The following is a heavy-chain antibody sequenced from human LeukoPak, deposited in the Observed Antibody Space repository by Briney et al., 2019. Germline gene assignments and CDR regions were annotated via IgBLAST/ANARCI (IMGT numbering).Heavy chain of an antibody. CDR3: ARDCSGGSCYQYYYYYGMDV. CDR1: AYTFTNYG. J-gene: IGHJ6*04. D-gene: IGHD2-15*01. CDR2: ISAYNGNT. Sequence: ASVKVSCKASAYTFTNYGISWVRQAPGQGLEWMGWISAYNGNTNYAQKFQGRVTMTTDTSTSTAYMELRSLRSDDTAMYYCARDCSGGSCYQYYYYYGMDVWGKGTTATVPS. V-gene: IGHV1-18*01.